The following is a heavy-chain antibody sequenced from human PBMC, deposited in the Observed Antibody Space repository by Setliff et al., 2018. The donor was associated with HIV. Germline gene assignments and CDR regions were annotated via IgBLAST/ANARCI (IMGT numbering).Heavy chain of an antibody. J-gene: IGHJ6*02. Sequence: PSETLSLTCTVSGGSISSHCWSWIRQSPGKALEWIGYIYYSGSTNYNPSLKSRVTISVATSKNQFSLKLNSVTTADTAVYYCARSRTSSGYYGVTGYGMDVWGQGTTVTVSS. CDR3: ARSRTSSGYYGVTGYGMDV. CDR1: GGSISSHC. D-gene: IGHD3-22*01. CDR2: IYYSGST. V-gene: IGHV4-59*11.